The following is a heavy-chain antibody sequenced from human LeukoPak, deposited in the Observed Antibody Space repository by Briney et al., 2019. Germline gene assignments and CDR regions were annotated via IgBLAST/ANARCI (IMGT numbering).Heavy chain of an antibody. Sequence: ASVKVSCKASGYTFTSNYMLWVRQAPGQGLEWMGIINPSGGSTSYAQKFQGRVTMTRDTSTSTVYMELSSLSSEDTAVYYCVRVGGNYPMNWGQGSLVTVSA. V-gene: IGHV1-46*01. CDR1: GYTFTSNY. D-gene: IGHD1-26*01. J-gene: IGHJ4*02. CDR2: INPSGGST. CDR3: VRVGGNYPMN.